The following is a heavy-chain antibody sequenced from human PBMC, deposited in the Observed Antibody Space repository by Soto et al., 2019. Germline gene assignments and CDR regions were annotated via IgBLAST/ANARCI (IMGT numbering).Heavy chain of an antibody. CDR2: IYWDDDK. CDR3: AHRRSDCSGGSCYRWFDS. J-gene: IGHJ5*01. Sequence: QITLKESGPTLVKATQTLTLTCTFSGFSLSTSEVGVGWIRQPLGKAPEWLAVIYWDDDKRYSPSLKSRLTITKYTSKNQVVLTVTNVDPVDTATYYCAHRRSDCSGGSCYRWFDSWGQGTLVTVSS. D-gene: IGHD2-15*01. V-gene: IGHV2-5*02. CDR1: GFSLSTSEVG.